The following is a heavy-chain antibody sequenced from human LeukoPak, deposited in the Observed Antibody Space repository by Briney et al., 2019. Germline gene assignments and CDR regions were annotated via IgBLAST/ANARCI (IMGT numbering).Heavy chain of an antibody. CDR3: ARGKYQLLDLDY. Sequence: GASVKVSCKASGYTFTSYGISWVRQAAGQGLEWMGWISAFNGSTNYAQKLQGRVTMTTDTSTSTAYMELRSLRSDDTAVYYCARGKYQLLDLDYWGQGTLVTVSS. CDR1: GYTFTSYG. V-gene: IGHV1-18*01. D-gene: IGHD2-2*01. CDR2: ISAFNGST. J-gene: IGHJ4*02.